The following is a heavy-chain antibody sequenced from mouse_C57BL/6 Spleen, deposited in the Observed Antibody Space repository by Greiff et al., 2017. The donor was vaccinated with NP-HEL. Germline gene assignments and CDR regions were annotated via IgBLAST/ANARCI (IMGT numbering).Heavy chain of an antibody. CDR2: ISSGSSTI. J-gene: IGHJ3*01. Sequence: DVMLVESGGGLVKPGGSLKLSCAASGFTFSDYGMHWVRQAPEKGLEWVAYISSGSSTIYYADTVKGRFTISRDNAKNTLLLQMTSLRSEDTAMYYCARNPPFAYWGQGTLVTVSA. V-gene: IGHV5-17*01. CDR1: GFTFSDYG. CDR3: ARNPPFAY.